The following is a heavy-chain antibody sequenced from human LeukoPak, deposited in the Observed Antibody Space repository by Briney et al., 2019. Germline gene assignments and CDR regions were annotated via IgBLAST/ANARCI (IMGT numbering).Heavy chain of an antibody. V-gene: IGHV3-23*01. CDR1: GFTFVSYA. CDR3: AKDQGRFDY. CDR2: ISGRGDKT. Sequence: GGSLRLSCTASGFTFVSYATNWVRQAPGKGLEWVSTISGRGDKTYYADSVKGRFTISRDNSKNTLYLQMNSLRAEDTAVYYCAKDQGRFDYWGQGTLVTVSS. D-gene: IGHD2-15*01. J-gene: IGHJ4*02.